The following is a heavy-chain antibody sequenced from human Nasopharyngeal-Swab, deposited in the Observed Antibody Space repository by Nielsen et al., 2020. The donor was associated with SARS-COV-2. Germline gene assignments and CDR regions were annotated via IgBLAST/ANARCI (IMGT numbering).Heavy chain of an antibody. V-gene: IGHV1-8*01. J-gene: IGHJ4*02. CDR3: ARDPGDYGGKGFGY. D-gene: IGHD4-23*01. Sequence: ASVKVSCKASGYTFTSYDINWVRQATGQGLEWMGWMNPNSGNTGYAQKFQGRVTMTRNTSISTAYMELSSLRSEDTAVYYCARDPGDYGGKGFGYWGQGTLVTVSS. CDR1: GYTFTSYD. CDR2: MNPNSGNT.